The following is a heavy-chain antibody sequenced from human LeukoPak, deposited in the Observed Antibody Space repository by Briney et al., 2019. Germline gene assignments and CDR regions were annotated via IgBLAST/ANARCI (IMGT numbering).Heavy chain of an antibody. Sequence: ASVKVSCKASGGTFSSYAISWVRQAPGQGLEWMGGIIPIFGTANYAQKFQGRVTITADESTSTAYMELSSLRSEVTAVYYCASTVDTAMPVDYWGQGTLVTVSS. CDR1: GGTFSSYA. V-gene: IGHV1-69*13. CDR3: ASTVDTAMPVDY. CDR2: IIPIFGTA. D-gene: IGHD5-18*01. J-gene: IGHJ4*02.